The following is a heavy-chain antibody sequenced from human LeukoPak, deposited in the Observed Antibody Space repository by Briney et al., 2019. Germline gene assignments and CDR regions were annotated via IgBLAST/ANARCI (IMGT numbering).Heavy chain of an antibody. V-gene: IGHV4-59*08. D-gene: IGHD4-17*01. CDR2: IYYSGST. CDR3: ATHYGDSYFGF. CDR1: GGSISSYY. Sequence: PSETLSLTCTVSGGSISSYYWSWIRQPPGKGLEWIGYIYYSGSTNYNPSLKSRVTISLDKSQNQFSLKLTSVTAADTAVYYCATHYGDSYFGFWGQGTLVTVSS. J-gene: IGHJ4*02.